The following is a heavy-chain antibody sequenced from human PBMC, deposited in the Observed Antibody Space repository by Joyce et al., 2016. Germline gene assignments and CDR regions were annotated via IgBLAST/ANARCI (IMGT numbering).Heavy chain of an antibody. V-gene: IGHV1-2*02. Sequence: QVQLVQSGAEVKKPGASVKVSCKASGYTVTGYNMHWVRKAPGQGHEWMGGINPNSGGTSYAQKFQGRVTMTRDTSISTAYMELSRLRSDDTAVYYCARDRGYCSGGSCRSPGDYYYGMDVWGQGTTVTVSS. CDR1: GYTVTGYN. CDR2: INPNSGGT. D-gene: IGHD2-15*01. J-gene: IGHJ6*02. CDR3: ARDRGYCSGGSCRSPGDYYYGMDV.